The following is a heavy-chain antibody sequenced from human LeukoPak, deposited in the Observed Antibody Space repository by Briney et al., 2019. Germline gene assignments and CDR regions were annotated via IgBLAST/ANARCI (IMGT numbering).Heavy chain of an antibody. CDR2: ISYDGSNK. CDR3: ARGFWTGVEY. V-gene: IGHV3-30-3*01. Sequence: PGGSLRLSCAASGLTFRGYPIHGVRQAPGKGLEWVAVISYDGSNKYYAVSVKGRFTISRDNSKNTLYLQMNSLRAEDTAVYYCARGFWTGVEYWGQGALVTVSS. J-gene: IGHJ4*02. D-gene: IGHD3/OR15-3a*01. CDR1: GLTFRGYP.